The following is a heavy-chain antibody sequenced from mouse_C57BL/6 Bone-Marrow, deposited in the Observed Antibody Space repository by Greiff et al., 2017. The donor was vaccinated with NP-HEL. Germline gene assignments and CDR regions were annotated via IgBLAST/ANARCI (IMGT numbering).Heavy chain of an antibody. Sequence: ESGPGLVKPSQSLSLPCSVTGYSITSGYYWNWIRQFPGNKLEWMGYISYDGSNNYNPSLKNRISITRDTSKNQFFLKLNSVTTEDTATYYCARLPAYWGQGTLVTVSA. J-gene: IGHJ3*01. V-gene: IGHV3-6*01. CDR2: ISYDGSN. CDR3: ARLPAY. CDR1: GYSITSGYY. D-gene: IGHD2-12*01.